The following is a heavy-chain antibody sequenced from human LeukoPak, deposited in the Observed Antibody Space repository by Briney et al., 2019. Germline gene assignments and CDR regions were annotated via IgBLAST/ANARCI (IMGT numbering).Heavy chain of an antibody. D-gene: IGHD2-15*01. V-gene: IGHV1-46*01. CDR1: GYTFTSYY. CDR2: INPSGGST. J-gene: IGHJ4*02. CDR3: ATLSPEYCSGGSCQGFDY. Sequence: ASVKVSCKASGYTFTSYYMHWVRQAPGQGLEWMGIINPSGGSTSYAQKFQGRVTMTRDTSTSTVYMELSSLRSEDTAVYYCATLSPEYCSGGSCQGFDYWGQGTPVTVSS.